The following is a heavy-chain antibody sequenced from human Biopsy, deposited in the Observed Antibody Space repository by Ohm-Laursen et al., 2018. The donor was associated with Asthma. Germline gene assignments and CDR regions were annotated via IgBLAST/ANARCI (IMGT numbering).Heavy chain of an antibody. CDR3: AREQQLGNFDY. CDR1: GLSLSKTGMR. D-gene: IGHD6-13*01. Sequence: PTQTLMLTSTLSGLSLSKTGMRVSWIRQPPGKALEWLARIDWDDDKFYSASLKTRLTISKDTSKNQVVLTMTTMDPVDTATYYCAREQQLGNFDYWGQGTLVTVSS. J-gene: IGHJ4*02. V-gene: IGHV2-70*04. CDR2: IDWDDDK.